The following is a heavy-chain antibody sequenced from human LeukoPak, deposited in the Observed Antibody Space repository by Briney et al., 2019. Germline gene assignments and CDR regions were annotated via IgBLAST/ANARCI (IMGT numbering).Heavy chain of an antibody. Sequence: GGSLRLSCAASGFTCSSYTVAWVRQAPGKGLEWLSGISGRGGITYYADSVKGRFTISRDDSKDTLYLQMNSLRPEDTAKYFCAKDFVHFDSRGYYFGYWGRGTVVTVSS. CDR1: GFTCSSYT. J-gene: IGHJ4*02. V-gene: IGHV3-23*01. D-gene: IGHD3-9*01. CDR3: AKDFVHFDSRGYYFGY. CDR2: ISGRGGIT.